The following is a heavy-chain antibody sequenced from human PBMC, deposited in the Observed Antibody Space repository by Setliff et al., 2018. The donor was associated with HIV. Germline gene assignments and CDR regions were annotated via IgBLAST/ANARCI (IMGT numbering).Heavy chain of an antibody. CDR1: GFTFSSHG. J-gene: IGHJ4*02. Sequence: GGSLRLSCEASGFTFSSHGMHWLRQAPGKGLEWVTFIRYDGGDIHYADSVKGRFTISRDNSKNTLYLQMNSLRVEDAAVYYCAKDLGLREGSSPFDNWGQGTLVTVS. CDR2: IRYDGGDI. CDR3: AKDLGLREGSSPFDN. D-gene: IGHD3-16*01. V-gene: IGHV3-30*02.